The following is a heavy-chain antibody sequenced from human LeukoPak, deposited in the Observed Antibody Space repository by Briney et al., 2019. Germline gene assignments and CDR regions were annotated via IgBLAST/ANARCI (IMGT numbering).Heavy chain of an antibody. CDR3: ARDLEQDDDGSGRTTNWFDP. V-gene: IGHV1-69*04. D-gene: IGHD3-10*01. CDR2: IIPILGIA. CDR1: GGTFSSYA. Sequence: GASVKVSCRASGGTFSSYAISWVRQAPGQGLEWMGRIIPILGIANYAQKFQGRVTITADKSTSTAYMELSSLRSEDTAVYYCARDLEQDDDGSGRTTNWFDPWGQGTLVTVSS. J-gene: IGHJ5*02.